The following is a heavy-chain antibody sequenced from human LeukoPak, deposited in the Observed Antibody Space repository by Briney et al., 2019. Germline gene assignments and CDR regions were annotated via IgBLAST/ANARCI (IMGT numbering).Heavy chain of an antibody. Sequence: SETLSLTCTVSGDSISSGNYWGWIRQPPGKGLEWIGSIFHTGSTYFNLSLKSRVTISVDTSKNQFSLRLSSVTAADTAVYYCARIRYDIIWGQGTMVTVSS. CDR3: ARIRYDII. CDR2: IFHTGST. V-gene: IGHV4-38-2*02. D-gene: IGHD3-9*01. CDR1: GDSISSGNY. J-gene: IGHJ3*02.